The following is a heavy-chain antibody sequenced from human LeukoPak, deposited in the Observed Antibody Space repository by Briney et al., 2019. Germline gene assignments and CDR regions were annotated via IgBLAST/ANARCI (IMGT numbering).Heavy chain of an antibody. Sequence: GGSLRLSCGDSGFIVSQNYMSWVLQAPGKGLEWVSVIFRGDDTNYVDSVKGRFTIFRDNSKNTLYLQMNSLTAEDTAVYYCARHVWFGEHNGHENWFDPWGQGALVIVSS. CDR2: IFRGDDT. CDR1: GFIVSQNY. V-gene: IGHV3-66*04. D-gene: IGHD3-10*01. J-gene: IGHJ5*02. CDR3: ARHVWFGEHNGHENWFDP.